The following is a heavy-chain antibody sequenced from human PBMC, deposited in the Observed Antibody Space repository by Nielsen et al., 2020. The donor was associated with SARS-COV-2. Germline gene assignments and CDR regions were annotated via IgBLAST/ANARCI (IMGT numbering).Heavy chain of an antibody. CDR2: IYYSGST. V-gene: IGHV4-31*03. D-gene: IGHD3-3*01. J-gene: IGHJ4*02. CDR1: GGSISSGGYY. CDR3: ASRKTTIFGVAKGGLDY. Sequence: SETLSLTCTVSGGSISSGGYYWSWIRQHPGKGLEWIGYIYYSGSTNYNPSLKSRVTISVDTSKNQFSLKLSSVTAADTAVYYCASRKTTIFGVAKGGLDYWGQGTLVTVSS.